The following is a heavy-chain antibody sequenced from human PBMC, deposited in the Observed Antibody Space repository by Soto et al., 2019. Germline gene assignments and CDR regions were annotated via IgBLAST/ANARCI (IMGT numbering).Heavy chain of an antibody. CDR3: ARGRAGFFGSGRRDNWFDP. D-gene: IGHD3-3*01. CDR2: IYNTGST. J-gene: IGHJ5*02. Sequence: QVQLQESGPGLVKPSQPLSLTCTVSGGSITSGGYYWGWIRLHPGRGLEWIGYIYNTGSTNYNQSLNSRVTISSDPSKTQFSLKLSSVTASDTSVYDCARGRAGFFGSGRRDNWFDPFGQGTLVTVSS. CDR1: GGSITSGGYY. V-gene: IGHV4-31*03.